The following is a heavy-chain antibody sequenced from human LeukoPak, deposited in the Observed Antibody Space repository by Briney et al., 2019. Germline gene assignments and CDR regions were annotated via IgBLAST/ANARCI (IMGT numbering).Heavy chain of an antibody. CDR3: ARERIQLWLRALGGQGNFDY. Sequence: PGGSLRLSCAASGFIFSSYWMSWIRQPPGKGLEWIGEINHSGSTNYNPSLKSRVTISVDTSKNQFSLKLSSVTAADTAVYYCARERIQLWLRALGGQGNFDYWGQGTLVTVSS. CDR1: GFIFSSYW. D-gene: IGHD5-18*01. V-gene: IGHV4-34*01. J-gene: IGHJ4*02. CDR2: INHSGST.